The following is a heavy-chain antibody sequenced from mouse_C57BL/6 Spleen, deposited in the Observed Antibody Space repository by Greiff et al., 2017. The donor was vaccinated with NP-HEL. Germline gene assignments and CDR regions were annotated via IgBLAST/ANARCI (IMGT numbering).Heavy chain of an antibody. CDR1: GYSFTGYY. V-gene: IGHV1-42*01. D-gene: IGHD3-2*02. CDR2: INPSTGGT. J-gene: IGHJ3*01. Sequence: VQLQQSGPELVKPGASVKISCKASGYSFTGYYMNWVKQSPEKSLEWIGEINPSTGGTTYNQKFKAKATLTVDKSSSTAYMQLKSLTSEDSAVYYCAREERTAQATLAYWGQGTLVTVSA. CDR3: AREERTAQATLAY.